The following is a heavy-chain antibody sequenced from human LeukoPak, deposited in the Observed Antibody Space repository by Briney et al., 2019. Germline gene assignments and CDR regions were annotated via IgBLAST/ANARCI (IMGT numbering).Heavy chain of an antibody. CDR2: ISSSSSSYI. J-gene: IGHJ4*02. CDR3: ARDARSKASSSSGFDY. D-gene: IGHD6-6*01. Sequence: GGSLRLSCAASGFTFSSYSMNWVRQAPGKGLEWVSSISSSSSSYIYYADSVKGRFTISRDNAKNSLYLQMNSLRAEDTAVYYCARDARSKASSSSGFDYWGQGALVTVSS. V-gene: IGHV3-21*01. CDR1: GFTFSSYS.